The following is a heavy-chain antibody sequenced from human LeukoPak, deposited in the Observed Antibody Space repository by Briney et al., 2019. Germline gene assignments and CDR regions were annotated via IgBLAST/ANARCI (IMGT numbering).Heavy chain of an antibody. CDR3: ARGGYCSGGSCYGWFDP. CDR1: GDTFSSYA. CDR2: IIPVVVVA. J-gene: IGHJ5*02. V-gene: IGHV1-69*04. D-gene: IGHD2-15*01. Sequence: AASVKVSCKASGDTFSSYAASWVRDAPGQGLEWMGSIIPVVVVANYAQKYQGRVTSTADKSTSTAYMELSRLRSEDTAVYYCARGGYCSGGSCYGWFDPWGQGTLVTVSS.